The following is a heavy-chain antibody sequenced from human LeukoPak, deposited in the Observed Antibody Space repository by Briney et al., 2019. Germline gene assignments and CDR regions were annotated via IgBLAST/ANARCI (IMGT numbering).Heavy chain of an antibody. CDR2: ISGGGGST. J-gene: IGHJ4*02. CDR1: GFTFSSYA. Sequence: GGSLRLSCAASGFTFSSYAMSWVSQAPEKGLEWVSTISGGGGSTYYADSVKGRFTISRDNSKNTLYLQMNSLRAEDTAVYYCAKVVGATTRGYFDYWGQGTLVTVSS. V-gene: IGHV3-23*01. D-gene: IGHD1-26*01. CDR3: AKVVGATTRGYFDY.